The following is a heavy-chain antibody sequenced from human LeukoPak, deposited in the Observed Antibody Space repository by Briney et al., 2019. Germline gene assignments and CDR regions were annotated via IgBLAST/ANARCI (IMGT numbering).Heavy chain of an antibody. Sequence: GGSLRLSCATSGLTFSSYAMSWVRQAPGKGLEWASAISGSGDSTYHADAVKGRFTISRDNSKNTLYLQMNSLRAEDTAVYYCAKDLGGITLIVVVITGFDYWGQGTLVTVSS. J-gene: IGHJ4*02. D-gene: IGHD3-22*01. V-gene: IGHV3-23*01. CDR2: ISGSGDST. CDR1: GLTFSSYA. CDR3: AKDLGGITLIVVVITGFDY.